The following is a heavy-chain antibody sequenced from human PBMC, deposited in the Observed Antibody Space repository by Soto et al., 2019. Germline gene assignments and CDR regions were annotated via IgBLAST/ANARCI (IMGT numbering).Heavy chain of an antibody. J-gene: IGHJ5*02. CDR1: GFTFSSYA. Sequence: PGGSLRLSCAASGFTFSSYAMSWVRQAPGKGLEWVSAISGSGGSTYYADPVKGRFTISRDNSKNTLYLQMNSLRAEDTAVYYCAKREYSSSLTRWFDPWGQGTLVTVSS. CDR3: AKREYSSSLTRWFDP. CDR2: ISGSGGST. V-gene: IGHV3-23*01. D-gene: IGHD6-13*01.